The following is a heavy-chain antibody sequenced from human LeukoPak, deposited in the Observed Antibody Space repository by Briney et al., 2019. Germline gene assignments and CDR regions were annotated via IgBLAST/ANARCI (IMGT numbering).Heavy chain of an antibody. J-gene: IGHJ4*02. CDR3: ARGDSGYHYRPFDY. V-gene: IGHV4-34*01. CDR2: INHSGST. CDR1: GGSFSGYY. Sequence: PSETLSLTCAVYGGSFSGYYWSWIRQPPGKGLEWIGEINHSGSTNYNPSLKSRVTISVDTYKNQFSLKLSSVTVADTAVYYCARGDSGYHYRPFDYLGQGTLVTVSS. D-gene: IGHD5-12*01.